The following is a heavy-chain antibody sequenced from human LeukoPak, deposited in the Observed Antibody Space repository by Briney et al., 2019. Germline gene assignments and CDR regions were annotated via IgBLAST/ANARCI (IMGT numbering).Heavy chain of an antibody. CDR2: IYYSGST. CDR3: ARVRYCSGGSCYASEYSQH. CDR1: GGSISSGGYY. V-gene: IGHV4-31*03. Sequence: PSETLSLTCTVSGGSISSGGYYWSWIRQHPGKGLEWIGYIYYSGSTYYNPSLKSRVTISVDTSKNQFSLKLSSVTAADTAVYYCARVRYCSGGSCYASEYSQHWGQGTLVTVSS. J-gene: IGHJ1*01. D-gene: IGHD2-15*01.